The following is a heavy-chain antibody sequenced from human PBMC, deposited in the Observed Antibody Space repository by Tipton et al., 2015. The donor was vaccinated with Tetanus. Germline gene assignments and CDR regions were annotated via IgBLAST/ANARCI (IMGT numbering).Heavy chain of an antibody. V-gene: IGHV5-51*01. Sequence: VQLVQSGAEVKKPGESLRISCKASGYSFTNYWIGWVRQMPGKGPEWMGIIYPGDSDTRYNPSFEGQVTISVDKSTATSYLQWSSLKASDTAMSSCARRLGPLTGDYIWCFDPWGRGTQVTVSS. CDR1: GYSFTNYW. D-gene: IGHD7-27*01. J-gene: IGHJ2*01. CDR2: IYPGDSDT. CDR3: ARRLGPLTGDYIWCFDP.